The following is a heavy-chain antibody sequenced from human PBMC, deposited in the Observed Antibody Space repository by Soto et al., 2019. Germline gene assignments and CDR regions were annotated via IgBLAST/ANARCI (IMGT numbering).Heavy chain of an antibody. CDR2: ISAYNGNT. CDR1: GYTFTSYG. CDR3: AKERGYSYGYDY. J-gene: IGHJ4*02. D-gene: IGHD5-18*01. Sequence: QVQLVQAGAEVKKPGASVKVSCKASGYTFTSYGISWVRQAPGQGLEWMGCISAYNGNTNYAQKLQGRVTMTTDTSTSTDYMELRSLRSDDTAVYYCAKERGYSYGYDYWGQGTLVTVSS. V-gene: IGHV1-18*01.